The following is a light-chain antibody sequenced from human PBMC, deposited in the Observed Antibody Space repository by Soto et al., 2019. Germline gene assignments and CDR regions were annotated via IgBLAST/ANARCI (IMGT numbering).Light chain of an antibody. CDR2: QHN. CDR3: QAWDSSEVI. J-gene: IGLJ2*01. V-gene: IGLV3-1*01. Sequence: SYELTQVPSVSVSPGQTASITCSGHKLGEKYASWYQQKPGQSPVLVIYQHNKRPSGIPERFSGSNSGNTATLTISGTQAIDVADYYCQAWDSSEVIFGGGTKLTVL. CDR1: KLGEKY.